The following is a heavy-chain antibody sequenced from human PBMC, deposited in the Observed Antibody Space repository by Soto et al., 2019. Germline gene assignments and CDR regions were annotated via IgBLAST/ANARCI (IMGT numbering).Heavy chain of an antibody. CDR1: GGSISSYY. Sequence: ASETLSLTCTVSGGSISSYYWSWIRQPPGKGLEWIGNIYYSGSSDYNPSLKSRVTIPVDTSKNQFSLKLSSVTAADTAVYYCASSYGNAWYTYWGQGIQVTVSS. V-gene: IGHV4-59*01. CDR2: IYYSGSS. J-gene: IGHJ4*02. D-gene: IGHD6-13*01. CDR3: ASSYGNAWYTY.